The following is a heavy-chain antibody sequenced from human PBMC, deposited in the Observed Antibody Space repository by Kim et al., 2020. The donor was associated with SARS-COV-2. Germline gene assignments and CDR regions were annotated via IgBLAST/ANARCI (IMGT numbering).Heavy chain of an antibody. V-gene: IGHV4-31*03. CDR3: ARVLSQNQLEGGGWFDP. Sequence: SETLSLTCTVSGGSISSGRYYWSWIRQHPGKGLEWIGYIYFSGSTYYNPSLKSRLTISVDTSKNQFSLKLSSVTAADTALYYCARVLSQNQLEGGGWFDPWGQGTLVTVSS. D-gene: IGHD3-16*01. CDR2: IYFSGST. J-gene: IGHJ5*02. CDR1: GGSISSGRYY.